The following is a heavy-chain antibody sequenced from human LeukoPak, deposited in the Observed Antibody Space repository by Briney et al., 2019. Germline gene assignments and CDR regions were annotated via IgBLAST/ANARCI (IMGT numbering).Heavy chain of an antibody. CDR1: GGSFSGYY. J-gene: IGHJ2*01. D-gene: IGHD1-26*01. CDR2: INHSGST. V-gene: IGHV4-34*01. Sequence: SETLSLTCAVYGGSFSGYYWSWIRQPPGKGLEWIGEINHSGSTNYNPSHKSRVTISVDTSKNQFSLKLSSVTAADTAVYYCARGLLGPYWYFGLWGRGTLVTVSS. CDR3: ARGLLGPYWYFGL.